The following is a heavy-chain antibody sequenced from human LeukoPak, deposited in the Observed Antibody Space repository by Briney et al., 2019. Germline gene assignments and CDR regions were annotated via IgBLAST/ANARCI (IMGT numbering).Heavy chain of an antibody. D-gene: IGHD2-21*01. V-gene: IGHV4-39*07. J-gene: IGHJ5*02. CDR1: GGSISSSSYY. Sequence: SETLSLTCTASGGSISSSSYYWGWLRQPPGKGLEWIGEINHSGSTNYNPSLKSRVTISVDTSKNQFSLKLSSVTAADTAVYYCAREGGILWWAKNWFDPWGQGTLVTVSS. CDR3: AREGGILWWAKNWFDP. CDR2: INHSGST.